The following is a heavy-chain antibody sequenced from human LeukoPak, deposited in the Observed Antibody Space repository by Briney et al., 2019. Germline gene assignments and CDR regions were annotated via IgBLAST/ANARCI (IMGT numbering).Heavy chain of an antibody. J-gene: IGHJ6*01. D-gene: IGHD5-12*01. Sequence: PGGSMRLSCAASGFTFSRYAMHWVRQAPGKGLEWVAVISYDGRNKFYADSVKGRFTISRDNSKNTLYLQTNSLRAEDTAVFYCARERRVATSDYLYGMVVSGERANVAVSS. CDR2: ISYDGRNK. V-gene: IGHV3-30*04. CDR3: ARERRVATSDYLYGMVV. CDR1: GFTFSRYA.